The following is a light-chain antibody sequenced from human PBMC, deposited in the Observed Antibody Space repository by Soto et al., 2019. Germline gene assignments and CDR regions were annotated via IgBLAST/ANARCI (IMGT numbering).Light chain of an antibody. J-gene: IGLJ2*01. CDR2: DVS. V-gene: IGLV2-23*02. CDR1: SSDVGSYNL. Sequence: QSALTQPASVSGSPGQSITISCTGTSSDVGSYNLVSWYQQYPGKAPKLMIYDVSKQPSGVSNRFSGSKSGNTASLTISGLQAEDEADYYCCSYAGSSSFIIFGAGTKLTVL. CDR3: CSYAGSSSFII.